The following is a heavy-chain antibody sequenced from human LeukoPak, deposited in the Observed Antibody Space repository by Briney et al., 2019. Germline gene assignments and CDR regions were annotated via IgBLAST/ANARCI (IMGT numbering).Heavy chain of an antibody. CDR1: GFTFSNYA. Sequence: GGSLILSCAASGFTFSNYAMSWVRQAPGKGLEWVSTISGGGGTTYYADSVKGRFTISRDNSKNTLWLQMSSLRAEDTAVYYCAKARSMMTAGRSYFDYWGQGTLVTVSS. J-gene: IGHJ4*02. CDR2: ISGGGGTT. CDR3: AKARSMMTAGRSYFDY. D-gene: IGHD2-21*02. V-gene: IGHV3-23*01.